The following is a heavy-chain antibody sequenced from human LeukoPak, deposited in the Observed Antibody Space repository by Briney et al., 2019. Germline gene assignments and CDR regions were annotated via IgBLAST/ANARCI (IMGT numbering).Heavy chain of an antibody. CDR2: NSSSSSTL. V-gene: IGHV3-48*02. CDR3: ARAYYYGSGIYHLEY. CDR1: GFTFSSYS. Sequence: PGDSLRLSCAASGFTFSSYSMNWVRHAPGKGLEGVAYNSSSSSTLYYAPPVKGRFTISRDNAKNSLYLQLNSLRDEDTAAYYCARAYYYGSGIYHLEYWGQGTLVTVSS. J-gene: IGHJ4*02. D-gene: IGHD3-10*01.